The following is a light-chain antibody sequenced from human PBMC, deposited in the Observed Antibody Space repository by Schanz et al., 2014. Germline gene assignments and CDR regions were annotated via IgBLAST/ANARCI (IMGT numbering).Light chain of an antibody. CDR3: QQSYSPPIT. CDR2: AAS. J-gene: IGKJ3*01. Sequence: EIVLTQSPATLSLSPGERATLSCRASQGVSSNLAWYQQKPGQAPRLLIYAASNRATGIPARFGGSGSGTDLTLTISRPQPEDFANYYRQQSYSPPITFRPGTKVDIK. V-gene: IGKV3-11*01. CDR1: QGVSSN.